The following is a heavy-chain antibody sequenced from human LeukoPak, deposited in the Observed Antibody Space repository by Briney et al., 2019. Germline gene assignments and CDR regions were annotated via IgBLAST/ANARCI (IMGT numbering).Heavy chain of an antibody. D-gene: IGHD3-10*01. CDR3: ARGRLWFGEFGPFDI. CDR2: IYYSGST. CDR1: GGSISSYY. J-gene: IGHJ3*02. V-gene: IGHV4-59*08. Sequence: SETLSLTCTVSGGSISSYYWSWIRQPPGKGLEWIGYIYYSGSTNYNPSLKSRVTISVDTSKNQFSLKLSSVTAADTAVYYCARGRLWFGEFGPFDIWGQGTMVTVSS.